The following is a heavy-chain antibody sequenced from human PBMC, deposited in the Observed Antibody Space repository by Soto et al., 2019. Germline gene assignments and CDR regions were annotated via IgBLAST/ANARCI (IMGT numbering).Heavy chain of an antibody. V-gene: IGHV3-23*01. CDR3: AKKYLGDYSFGN. CDR2: IGNFGGDI. CDR1: GFTFSSYA. D-gene: IGHD2-15*01. Sequence: PGGSLRLSWAPAGFTFSSYAIAWVRQAPGRGLEWVSSIGNFGGDISYADSVKGRFTVSRDNSKNTLYLQMDSLRAEDTAIYYCAKKYLGDYSFGNCGELPLFTASS. J-gene: IGHJ4*02.